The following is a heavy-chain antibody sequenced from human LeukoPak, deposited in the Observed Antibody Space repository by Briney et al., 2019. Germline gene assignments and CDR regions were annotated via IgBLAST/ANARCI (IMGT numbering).Heavy chain of an antibody. CDR3: ARLKRWLQFDYYYYGMDV. V-gene: IGHV4-34*01. D-gene: IGHD5-24*01. Sequence: PSETLSLTCAVYGGSFSGYCWSWIRQPPGKGLEWIGEINHSGSTNYNPSLKSRVTISVDTSKNQFSLKLSSVTAADTAVYYCARLKRWLQFDYYYYGMDVWGQGTTVTVSS. CDR2: INHSGST. CDR1: GGSFSGYC. J-gene: IGHJ6*02.